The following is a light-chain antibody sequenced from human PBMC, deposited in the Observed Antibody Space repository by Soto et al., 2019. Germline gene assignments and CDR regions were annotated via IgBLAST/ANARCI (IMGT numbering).Light chain of an antibody. CDR3: PQYGYSPIP. CDR2: GAS. J-gene: IGKJ5*01. Sequence: EFVLTQSPGTLSLSPGERATLSCRASQSVGSNYLAWYQQKPGQAPRLLIYGASSRATGIADRFSGSGSGTDFTLTIIRLEPEEFALYYCPQYGYSPIPFGQGTRLQIK. CDR1: QSVGSNY. V-gene: IGKV3-20*01.